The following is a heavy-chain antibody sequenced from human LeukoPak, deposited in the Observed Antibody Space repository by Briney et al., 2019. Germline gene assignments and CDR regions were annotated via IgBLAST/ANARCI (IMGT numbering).Heavy chain of an antibody. CDR1: GFTFSSYW. V-gene: IGHV3-74*01. CDR3: TRVGYIDEGIDY. Sequence: GVSLRLSCAASGFTFSSYWMLWVRQTPGQGLVWVSRISPDGSSTSYADSVKGRFTISRDNAKNTLYLQMNSLRAEDTAIYYCTRVGYIDEGIDYWGQGTLVTLSS. CDR2: ISPDGSST. D-gene: IGHD5-24*01. J-gene: IGHJ4*02.